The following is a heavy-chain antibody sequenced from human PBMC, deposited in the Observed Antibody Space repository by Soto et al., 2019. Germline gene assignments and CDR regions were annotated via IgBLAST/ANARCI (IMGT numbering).Heavy chain of an antibody. V-gene: IGHV4-39*01. CDR2: IFYSGST. D-gene: IGHD1-1*01. Sequence: SETLSLTCAVSGDSVHHYNHYLGWIRQPPGKGLEWIGSIFYSGSTYYNPSLKSRVTVSVDTSKNQFSLKLSSVTAADTAVYYCARQHINNYYTGWFEPWGEGTLVTFTS. CDR3: ARQHINNYYTGWFEP. J-gene: IGHJ5*02. CDR1: GDSVHHYNHY.